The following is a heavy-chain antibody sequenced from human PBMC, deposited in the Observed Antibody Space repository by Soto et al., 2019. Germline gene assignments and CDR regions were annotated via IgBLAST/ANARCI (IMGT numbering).Heavy chain of an antibody. V-gene: IGHV4-59*01. CDR2: IYYSGST. J-gene: IGHJ4*02. CDR3: ARGLVSGSYYPLTY. Sequence: SETLSLTCTVSGGSISTYYWSWIRQPPGKGLEWIGYIYYSGSTNYNPSLKSRVTISIDTSRNQFSLQLSSVTAADTAVYYCARGLVSGSYYPLTYWGQGTMVTVSS. D-gene: IGHD3-10*01. CDR1: GGSISTYY.